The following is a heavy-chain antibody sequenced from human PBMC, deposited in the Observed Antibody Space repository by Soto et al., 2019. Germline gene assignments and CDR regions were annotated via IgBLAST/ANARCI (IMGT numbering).Heavy chain of an antibody. CDR1: GYTFTSYD. CDR2: MNPNSGNT. V-gene: IGHV1-8*01. J-gene: IGHJ6*02. Sequence: ASVKVSCKASGYTFTSYDINWVRQATGQGLEWMGWMNPNSGNTGYAQKFQGRVTMTRNTSISTAYMELSSLRSEDTAVYYCACVRWGHGSGLDRMAVWARGTTVTAP. D-gene: IGHD3-10*01. CDR3: ACVRWGHGSGLDRMAV.